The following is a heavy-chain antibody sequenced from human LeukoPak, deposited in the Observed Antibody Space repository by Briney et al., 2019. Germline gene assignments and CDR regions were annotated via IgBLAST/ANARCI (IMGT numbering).Heavy chain of an antibody. Sequence: SVTVSCKASGGTFSSYTISWVRQAPGQGLEWMGRIIPILGIANYAQKFQGRVTITADKSTSTAYMELSSLRSEDTAVYYCAREGAIAAAPREMYYGMDVWGQGTTVTVSS. V-gene: IGHV1-69*04. D-gene: IGHD6-13*01. CDR1: GGTFSSYT. J-gene: IGHJ6*02. CDR2: IIPILGIA. CDR3: AREGAIAAAPREMYYGMDV.